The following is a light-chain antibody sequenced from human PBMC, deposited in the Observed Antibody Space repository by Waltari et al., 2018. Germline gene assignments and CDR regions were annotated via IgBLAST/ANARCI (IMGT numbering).Light chain of an antibody. CDR2: EVT. CDR3: CSYAGRRILGVV. J-gene: IGLJ2*01. V-gene: IGLV2-23*02. Sequence: QSALTQPAAVSGSPGQSTTTPCTGTSSDIGAYNLVSGYQQRPGKAPTLMIYEVTKWPSGVSNRFSGSKSGNTASLTISGLQAEDEADYYCCSYAGRRILGVVFGGGTKLTVL. CDR1: SSDIGAYNL.